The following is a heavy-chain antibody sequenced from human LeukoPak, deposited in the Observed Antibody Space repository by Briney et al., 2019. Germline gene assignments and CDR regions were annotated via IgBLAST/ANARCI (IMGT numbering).Heavy chain of an antibody. CDR3: ATDGPRELLPRPFDY. D-gene: IGHD3-10*01. Sequence: ASVKVSCKVSGYTLTELSMHWVRQAPGKGLEWMGGFDPEDGETIYAQKFQGRVTMTEDTSTGTAYMEPSSLRSEDTAVYYCATDGPRELLPRPFDYWGQGTLVTVSS. V-gene: IGHV1-24*01. CDR2: FDPEDGET. J-gene: IGHJ4*02. CDR1: GYTLTELS.